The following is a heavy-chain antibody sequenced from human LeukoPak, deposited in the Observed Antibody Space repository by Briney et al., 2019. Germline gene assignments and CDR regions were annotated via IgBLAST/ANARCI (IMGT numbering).Heavy chain of an antibody. CDR2: ISYSGGDT. V-gene: IGHV3-23*01. Sequence: GGSLRLSCGISGFTFSYYAMTWVRQAPGKGLEWVSTISYSGGDTYYADSVKGRFTISRDNSKNTLYLQMNSLRAEDTAVYYCARDLPNYESSGYYAYWGQGTLVTVSS. J-gene: IGHJ4*02. D-gene: IGHD3-22*01. CDR3: ARDLPNYESSGYYAY. CDR1: GFTFSYYA.